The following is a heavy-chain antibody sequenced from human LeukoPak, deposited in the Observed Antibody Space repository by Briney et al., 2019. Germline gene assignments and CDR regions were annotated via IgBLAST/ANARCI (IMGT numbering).Heavy chain of an antibody. CDR1: GGSISGNY. J-gene: IGHJ3*02. CDR2: IFSSGST. D-gene: IGHD2-21*02. V-gene: IGHV4-4*07. CDR3: ARVGLGGDCYPCGDAFDI. Sequence: SETLSLTCTVSGGSISGNYWSWIRQPAGKGLEWIGRIFSSGSTNYNPSLKSRLAMSVDTSKNHFSMRLSSVTAADTAVYYCARVGLGGDCYPCGDAFDIWGQGTMVTVSS.